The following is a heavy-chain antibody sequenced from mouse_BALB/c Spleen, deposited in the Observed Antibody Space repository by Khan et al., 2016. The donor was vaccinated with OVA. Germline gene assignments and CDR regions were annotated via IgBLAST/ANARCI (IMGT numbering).Heavy chain of an antibody. J-gene: IGHJ2*01. CDR2: IYPGTDNS. CDR3: AREEALYYFDY. Sequence: QVQLKQSGAELVRPGASVKLSCKTSGYIFTNYWIHWVKQRSGQGLEWIARIYPGTDNSYYNEKLKDRATLTADKSSSTVYMQLSSLKSEDSAVYFCAREEALYYFDYWGQGTTLTVSS. D-gene: IGHD3-2*02. V-gene: IGHV1-76*01. CDR1: GYIFTNYW.